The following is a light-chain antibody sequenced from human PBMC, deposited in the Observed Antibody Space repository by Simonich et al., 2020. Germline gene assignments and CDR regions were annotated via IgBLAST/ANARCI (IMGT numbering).Light chain of an antibody. Sequence: DIVMTHSPASLAVSLGERATINCKSSQSVLYSSNNKNYLAWYQQKPGQPPNLLINWESTRESGVPDRFSGSGSGTDFTITISSLQAEDVAVYYCQQYYSTPRTFGQGTKVEIK. CDR1: QSVLYSSNNKNY. CDR2: WES. CDR3: QQYYSTPRT. J-gene: IGKJ1*01. V-gene: IGKV4-1*01.